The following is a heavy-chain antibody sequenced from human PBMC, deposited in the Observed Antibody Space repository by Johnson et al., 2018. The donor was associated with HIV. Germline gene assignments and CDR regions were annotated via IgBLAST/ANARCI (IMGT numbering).Heavy chain of an antibody. CDR2: IYSGGST. Sequence: VQLVESGGGLVQPGGSLRLSCAASGITVSSNYMSWVRQAPGKGLEWVSVIYSGGSTYYADSVKGRFTISRDNSKNTLYLQMNSLRAEDTAVYYCAKGLGRAVAGTRNAFDIWGQGTMVTVSS. CDR1: GITVSSNY. J-gene: IGHJ3*02. V-gene: IGHV3-66*01. D-gene: IGHD6-13*01. CDR3: AKGLGRAVAGTRNAFDI.